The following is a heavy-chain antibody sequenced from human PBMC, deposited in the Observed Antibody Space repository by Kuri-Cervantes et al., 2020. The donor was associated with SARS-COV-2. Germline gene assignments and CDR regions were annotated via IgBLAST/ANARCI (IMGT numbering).Heavy chain of an antibody. CDR3: AKDRVGVQDF. CDR2: IAHDGKNK. Sequence: GGSLRPSCGSSGLNFRRTDMHWVRKVPGKGLKWLAVIAHDGKNKKCITSGKGRFTITRDNSQNTLYMQMKSLRSEDTAMYYCAKDRVGVQDFWGQGTPVTVSS. V-gene: IGHV3-30*18. CDR1: GLNFRRTD. D-gene: IGHD2-21*01. J-gene: IGHJ4*02.